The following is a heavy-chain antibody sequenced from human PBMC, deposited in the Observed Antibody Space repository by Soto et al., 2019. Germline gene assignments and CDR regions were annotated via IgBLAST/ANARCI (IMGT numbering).Heavy chain of an antibody. CDR1: GYTFTSYG. V-gene: IGHV1-18*01. D-gene: IGHD1-7*01. CDR2: ISAYNGNT. J-gene: IGHJ6*02. CDR3: ARAGITGTTYYYYYYGMDV. Sequence: GASVKVSCKASGYTFTSYGISWVRQAPGQGLEWMGWISAYNGNTNYAQKLQGRVTMTTDTSTSTAYMELRSLRSDDTAVYYCARAGITGTTYYYYYYGMDVWGQGTTVTVSS.